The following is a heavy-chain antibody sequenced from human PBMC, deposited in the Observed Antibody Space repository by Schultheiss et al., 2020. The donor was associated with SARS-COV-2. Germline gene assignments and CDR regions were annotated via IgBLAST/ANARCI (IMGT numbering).Heavy chain of an antibody. CDR2: ISSSSSYI. CDR3: ARAKLAYDFWSGYFDY. CDR1: GFTFSDYY. Sequence: GGSLRLSCAASGFTFSDYYMSWIRQAPGKGLEWVSSISSSSSYIYYADSVKGRFTISRDNAKNTLYLQMNSLRAEDTAVYYCARAKLAYDFWSGYFDYWGQGTLVTVSS. J-gene: IGHJ4*02. D-gene: IGHD3-3*01. V-gene: IGHV3-11*06.